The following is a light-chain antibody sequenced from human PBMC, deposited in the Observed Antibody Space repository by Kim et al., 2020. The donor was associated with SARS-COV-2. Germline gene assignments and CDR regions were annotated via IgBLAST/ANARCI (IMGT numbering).Light chain of an antibody. V-gene: IGLV3-19*01. Sequence: VALGQTVRITRQGDSLRSYYATWYQQKPGQAPKVVIYGKDNRPSGVPDRFSGSSSGNTAYLTFSGTQAGDEADYYCNTRVSNDYVVFGGGTKVTVL. CDR1: SLRSYY. CDR3: NTRVSNDYVV. J-gene: IGLJ2*01. CDR2: GKD.